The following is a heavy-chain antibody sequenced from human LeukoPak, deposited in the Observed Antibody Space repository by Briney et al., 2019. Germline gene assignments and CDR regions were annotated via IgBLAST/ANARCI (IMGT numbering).Heavy chain of an antibody. CDR3: ARSEVTIFSKYYFDY. V-gene: IGHV4-59*01. D-gene: IGHD3-9*01. CDR1: GGSISSYY. Sequence: SETLSLTCTVSGGSISSYYWRWIRQPPGKGLEWIGYIYYSGCTNYNPPLTSRVTISVDTSKNQFSLKLSSVNAADTAVYYCARSEVTIFSKYYFDYWGQGTLVTVSS. J-gene: IGHJ4*02. CDR2: IYYSGCT.